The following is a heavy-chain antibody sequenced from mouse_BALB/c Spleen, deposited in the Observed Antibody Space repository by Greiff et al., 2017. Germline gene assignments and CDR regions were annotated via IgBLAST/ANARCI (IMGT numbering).Heavy chain of an antibody. CDR1: GFTFSSFG. Sequence: DVHLVESGGGLVQPGGSRKLSCAASGFTFSSFGMHWVRQAPEKGLEWVAYISSGSSTICYADTVKGRFTISRDNPKNTLFLQMTSLRSEDTAMYYCARRYYDYDVFAYWGQGTLVTVSA. D-gene: IGHD2-4*01. J-gene: IGHJ3*01. V-gene: IGHV5-17*02. CDR3: ARRYYDYDVFAY. CDR2: ISSGSSTI.